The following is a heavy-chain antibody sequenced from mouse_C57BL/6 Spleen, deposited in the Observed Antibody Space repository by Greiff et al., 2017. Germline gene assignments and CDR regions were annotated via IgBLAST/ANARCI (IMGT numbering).Heavy chain of an antibody. CDR3: ARRDGQSAMDY. Sequence: VQLQQSGAELARPGASVTLSCKASGYTFTSYGISWVKQRTGQGLEWIGEIYPRSGNTYYNEKFKGKATLTADKSSSTAYMELRSLTSEDSAVYFCARRDGQSAMDYWGQGTSVTVSS. D-gene: IGHD1-1*01. CDR1: GYTFTSYG. V-gene: IGHV1-81*01. J-gene: IGHJ4*01. CDR2: IYPRSGNT.